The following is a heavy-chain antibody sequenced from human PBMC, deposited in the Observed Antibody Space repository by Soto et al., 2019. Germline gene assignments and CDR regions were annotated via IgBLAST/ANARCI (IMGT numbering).Heavy chain of an antibody. J-gene: IGHJ4*02. V-gene: IGHV4-34*01. D-gene: IGHD6-13*01. CDR1: GWSLSGYD. CDR2: INHSGST. Sequence: PSETLSLPLSVYGWSLSGYDWSGIRQPPGKGLEWIGEINHSGSTNYNPSLKSRVTISVDTSKNQFSLKLSSVTAADTAVYYSARGRHSRSWYYWGQGTLVSVSS. CDR3: ARGRHSRSWYY.